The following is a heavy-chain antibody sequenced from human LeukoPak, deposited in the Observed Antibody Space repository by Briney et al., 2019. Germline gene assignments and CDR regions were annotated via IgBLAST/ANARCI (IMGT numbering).Heavy chain of an antibody. V-gene: IGHV3-74*01. J-gene: IGHJ6*02. CDR3: ARDRYYNSDV. CDR2: INSDGSST. CDR1: GFTFSSYW. Sequence: GGSLRLSCAASGFTFSSYWMHWVRQAPGKGLVWVSHINSDGSSTAYADSVKGRFTISRDNAKNTLYLQMSSLRAEDTAVYYCARDRYYNSDVWGQGTTVTVSS.